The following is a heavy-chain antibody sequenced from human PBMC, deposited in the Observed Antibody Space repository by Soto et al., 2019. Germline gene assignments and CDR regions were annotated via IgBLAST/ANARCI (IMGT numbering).Heavy chain of an antibody. V-gene: IGHV3-23*01. J-gene: IGHJ5*02. CDR2: ISGSGGST. CDR1: GFTFSSYA. Sequence: LRLSCAASGFTFSSYAMSWVRQAPGKGLEWVSAISGSGGSTYYADSVKGRFTISRDNSKNTLYLQMNSLRAEDTAVYYCAKDGVVVVPAARREWYNWFDPWGQGTLVTVSS. CDR3: AKDGVVVVPAARREWYNWFDP. D-gene: IGHD2-2*01.